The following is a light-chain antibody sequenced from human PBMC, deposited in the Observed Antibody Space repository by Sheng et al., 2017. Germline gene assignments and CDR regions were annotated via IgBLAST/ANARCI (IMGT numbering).Light chain of an antibody. V-gene: IGKV4-1*01. CDR3: QQYYRSPPT. CDR2: WAS. J-gene: IGKJ1*01. CDR1: QSLSYSSNNKNY. Sequence: DIVMTQSPDSLAVSLGERATINCKSSQSLSYSSNNKNYLAWYQQKPGQPPKLLIYWASTRESGVPDRFSGSGSGTDFTLTISSLQAEDVAVYWCQQYYRSPPTFGQGTKVEIK.